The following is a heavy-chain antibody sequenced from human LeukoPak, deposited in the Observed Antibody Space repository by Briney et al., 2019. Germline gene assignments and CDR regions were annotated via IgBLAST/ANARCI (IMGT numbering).Heavy chain of an antibody. D-gene: IGHD2-15*01. J-gene: IGHJ6*02. CDR1: GFTFSSYS. Sequence: GGSLRLSCAASGFTFSSYSMNWVRQAPGKGLEWVSSISSSSYIYYSDSVTGRFTISRDNAKNSLYLQMNSLRAEDTAVYYCARDLYCSGGSCYSGGYYYGMDVWGQGTTVTVSS. CDR3: ARDLYCSGGSCYSGGYYYGMDV. V-gene: IGHV3-21*01. CDR2: ISSSSYI.